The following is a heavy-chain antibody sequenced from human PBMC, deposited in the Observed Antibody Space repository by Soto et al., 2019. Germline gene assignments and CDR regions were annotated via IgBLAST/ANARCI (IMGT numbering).Heavy chain of an antibody. CDR2: MYYSGST. CDR3: ARLSGGDGYNYGFDY. V-gene: IGHV4-59*01. CDR1: GGSISSYY. Sequence: SETLCFPCTVSGGSISSYYWSWSRQPPGKGPEWIGYMYYSGSTNYNPSLRSRVTISVGTSKNQFSLKLSSVTAADTAVYYGARLSGGDGYNYGFDYWGQGTLVTVSS. D-gene: IGHD5-12*01. J-gene: IGHJ4*02.